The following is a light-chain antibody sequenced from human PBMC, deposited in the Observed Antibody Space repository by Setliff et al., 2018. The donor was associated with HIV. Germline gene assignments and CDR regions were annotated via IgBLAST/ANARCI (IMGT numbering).Light chain of an antibody. CDR2: YDT. CDR3: RVWDSSCDLVV. V-gene: IGLV3-21*04. Sequence: SYELTQPPSVSVAPGKTARITCGGNNIGSKSVHWYQQKPGQAPVLVIYYDTDRPSGIPERFSGSNSGNTATLTISRVEAGDEADYDCRVWDSSCDLVVFGGGTKVTVL. J-gene: IGLJ2*01. CDR1: NIGSKS.